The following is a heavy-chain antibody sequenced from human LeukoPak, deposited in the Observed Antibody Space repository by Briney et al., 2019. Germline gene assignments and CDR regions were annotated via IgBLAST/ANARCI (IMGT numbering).Heavy chain of an antibody. Sequence: ASVKVSCKASGGTFSSYAISWVRQAPGQGLEWMGGIIPISGTANYAQKFQGRVTITADESTSTAYMELSSLRSEDTAVYYCARDWGNWVRNWFDPWGQGTLVTVSS. CDR3: ARDWGNWVRNWFDP. V-gene: IGHV1-69*13. CDR2: IIPISGTA. CDR1: GGTFSSYA. D-gene: IGHD7-27*01. J-gene: IGHJ5*02.